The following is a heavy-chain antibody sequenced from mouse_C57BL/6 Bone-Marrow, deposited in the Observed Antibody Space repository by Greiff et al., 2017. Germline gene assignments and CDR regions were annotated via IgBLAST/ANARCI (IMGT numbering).Heavy chain of an antibody. CDR3: ASETYYSNYVGVLYWYFDV. CDR1: GYTFTSYW. CDR2: IDPSDSYT. V-gene: IGHV1-50*01. D-gene: IGHD2-5*01. J-gene: IGHJ1*03. Sequence: QVQLQQPGAELVKPGASVKLSCKASGYTFTSYWMQWVKQRPGQGLEWIGEIDPSDSYTNYNQKFKGKATLTVDTSSSTAYMQLSSLTSEYSAVYYCASETYYSNYVGVLYWYFDVEGTGTTVTVSS.